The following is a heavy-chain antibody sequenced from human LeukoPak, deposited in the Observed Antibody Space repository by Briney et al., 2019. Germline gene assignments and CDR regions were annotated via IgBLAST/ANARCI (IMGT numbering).Heavy chain of an antibody. D-gene: IGHD3-3*02. CDR3: ARDESPFLEWLSYFDY. V-gene: IGHV4-31*03. Sequence: SETLSLTCTVSGGSISSGGYYWSWIRQHPGKGLEWIGYIYYSGSTYYNPSLKSRVTISVDTSKNQFSLKLSSVTAADTAVYYCARDESPFLEWLSYFDYWGQGTLVTVSS. CDR1: GGSISSGGYY. J-gene: IGHJ4*02. CDR2: IYYSGST.